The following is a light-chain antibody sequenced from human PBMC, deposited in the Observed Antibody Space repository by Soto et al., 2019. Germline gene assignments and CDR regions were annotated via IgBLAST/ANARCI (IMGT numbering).Light chain of an antibody. Sequence: QSALTQPRSVSGSHGQSVTISCTGTSSDVGGYNLVSWYQQHPGKAPKLMIYDVSKRPSGVPDRFSGSKSGNTASLTISGLQAEDEADYYCYSYAGSYTFYVFGTGTKVTVL. J-gene: IGLJ1*01. CDR1: SSDVGGYNL. CDR3: YSYAGSYTFYV. CDR2: DVS. V-gene: IGLV2-11*01.